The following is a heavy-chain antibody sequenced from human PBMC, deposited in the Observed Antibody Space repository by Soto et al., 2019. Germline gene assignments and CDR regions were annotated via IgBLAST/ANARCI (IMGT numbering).Heavy chain of an antibody. CDR2: ISYDGSNK. CDR1: GFTFSTYA. V-gene: IGHV3-30-3*01. CDR3: AREIDGHTSL. Sequence: QVQLVESGGGVVQPGRSLRLSCAASGFTFSTYAMHWVRQAPGKGLEWVTVISYDGSNKYYADSVKGRFTISRDNSKNTLYLQMNSVRVEDTAVYYCAREIDGHTSLWGRGTLVTVSS. J-gene: IGHJ2*01.